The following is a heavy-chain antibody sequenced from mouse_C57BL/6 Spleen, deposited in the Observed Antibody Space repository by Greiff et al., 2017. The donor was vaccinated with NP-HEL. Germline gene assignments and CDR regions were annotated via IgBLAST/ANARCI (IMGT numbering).Heavy chain of an antibody. CDR3: ARCLNSNYIAMDY. CDR2: IYPGDGDT. V-gene: IGHV1-82*01. D-gene: IGHD2-5*01. CDR1: GYAFSSSW. J-gene: IGHJ4*01. Sequence: QVQLQQSGPELVKPGASVKISCKASGYAFSSSWMDWVKQRPGKGLEWIGRIYPGDGDTNYNGKLKGQATLTADKSSSTAYMQLSSLTSEDSAVYFCARCLNSNYIAMDYWGQGTSVTVSS.